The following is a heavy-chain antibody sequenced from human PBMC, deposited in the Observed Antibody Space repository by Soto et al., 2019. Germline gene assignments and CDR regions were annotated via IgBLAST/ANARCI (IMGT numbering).Heavy chain of an antibody. J-gene: IGHJ4*02. Sequence: GGSLRLSCAASGFTFSSYSMNWVRQAPGKGLEWVSYISSSSSTIYYADSVKGRFTISRDNAKNSLYLQMNSLRAEDTAVYYCARSYYYGSGSYYLFDYWGQGTLVTVSS. CDR2: ISSSSSTI. CDR1: GFTFSSYS. V-gene: IGHV3-48*01. D-gene: IGHD3-10*01. CDR3: ARSYYYGSGSYYLFDY.